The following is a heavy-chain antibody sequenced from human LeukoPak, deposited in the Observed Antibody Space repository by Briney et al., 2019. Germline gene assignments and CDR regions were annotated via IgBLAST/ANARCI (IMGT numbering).Heavy chain of an antibody. CDR1: GFTFSSYA. CDR3: AKGFRSGWFGVFYFDY. CDR2: ISYDGSNK. D-gene: IGHD6-19*01. Sequence: GGSLRLSCAASGFTFSSYAMHWVRQAPGKGLEWVAVISYDGSNKYYADSVKGRFTISRDNSKNTLYLQMNSLRAEDTAVYYCAKGFRSGWFGVFYFDYWGQGTLVTVSS. J-gene: IGHJ4*02. V-gene: IGHV3-30-3*01.